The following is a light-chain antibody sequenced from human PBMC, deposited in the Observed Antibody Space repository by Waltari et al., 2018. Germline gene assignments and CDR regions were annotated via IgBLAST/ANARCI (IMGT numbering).Light chain of an antibody. J-gene: IGKJ1*01. CDR2: KVS. CDR1: QSLVSSDGNTY. CDR3: MQNTHRPWT. Sequence: DVVMTQSPLSLPVTLGQPASIYCRSSQSLVSSDGNTYFSWFQQRPGQSPRRLFYKVSNRDSGVPDRFSGSGSGTDFTLRISRVEAEDVGIYDCMQNTHRPWTFGQGTKVEIK. V-gene: IGKV2-30*01.